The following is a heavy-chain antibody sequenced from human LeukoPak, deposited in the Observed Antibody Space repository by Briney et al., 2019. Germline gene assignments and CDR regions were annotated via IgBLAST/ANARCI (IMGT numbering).Heavy chain of an antibody. V-gene: IGHV4-39*01. CDR1: GGSISSSSYY. D-gene: IGHD3-22*01. CDR2: IYYSGST. J-gene: IGHJ4*02. Sequence: PSETLSLTCTVSGGSISSSSYYWGWIRQPPGKGLEWIGSIYYSGSTYYNPSLKSRVTISVDTSKNQFSLKLSSVTAADTAVYYCARHATYYYDSSGYLTEFDYWGQGTLVTVSS. CDR3: ARHATYYYDSSGYLTEFDY.